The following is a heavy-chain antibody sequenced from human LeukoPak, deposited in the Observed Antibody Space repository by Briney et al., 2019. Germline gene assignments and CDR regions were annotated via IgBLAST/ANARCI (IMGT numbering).Heavy chain of an antibody. J-gene: IGHJ4*02. CDR1: GFTFSSYA. V-gene: IGHV3-30-3*01. Sequence: GGSLRLSCAASGFTFSSYAMHWVRQAPGKGLEWVAVISYDGSNKYYADSVKGRFTISRDNSKNTLYLQMNSLRAEDTAVYYCTREGQMATIDYWGQGTLVTVSS. CDR3: TREGQMATIDY. D-gene: IGHD5-24*01. CDR2: ISYDGSNK.